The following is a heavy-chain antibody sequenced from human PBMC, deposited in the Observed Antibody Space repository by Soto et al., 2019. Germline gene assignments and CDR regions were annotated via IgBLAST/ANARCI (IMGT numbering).Heavy chain of an antibody. J-gene: IGHJ6*02. D-gene: IGHD6-13*01. V-gene: IGHV3-21*01. CDR3: AIDTAAAGTPYYYYFYGMDV. Sequence: PGGSLRLSCAASGFTFISYSINFVRHSPFKGLEWVSSISSSSSYIYYADSVKGRFTISRDNAKNSLYLQMNSLRAEDTAVYYCAIDTAAAGTPYYYYFYGMDVWGQGTTVTVSS. CDR1: GFTFISYS. CDR2: ISSSSSYI.